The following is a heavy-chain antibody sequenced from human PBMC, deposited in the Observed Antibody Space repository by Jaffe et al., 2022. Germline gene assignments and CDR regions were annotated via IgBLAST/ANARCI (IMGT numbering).Heavy chain of an antibody. V-gene: IGHV4-59*01. CDR2: IYYSGST. CDR3: ARGYCSGGSCYRLGDYYYYMDV. CDR1: GGSISSYY. Sequence: QVQLQESGPGLVKPSETLSLTCTVSGGSISSYYWSWIRQPPGKGLEWIGYIYYSGSTNYNPSLKSRVTISVDTSKNQFSLKLSSVTAADTAVYYCARGYCSGGSCYRLGDYYYYMDVWGKGTTVTVSS. J-gene: IGHJ6*03. D-gene: IGHD2-15*01.